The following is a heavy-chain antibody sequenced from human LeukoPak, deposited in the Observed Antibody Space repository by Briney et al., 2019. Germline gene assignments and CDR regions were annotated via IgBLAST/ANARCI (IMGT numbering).Heavy chain of an antibody. CDR3: ARAQQLGGGYYFDY. Sequence: TSETLSLTCAVSGGSISSGGYSWSWIRQPPGKGLEWIGYIYYSGSTNYNPSLKSRVTISVDTSKNQFSLKLSSVTAADTAVYYCARAQQLGGGYYFDYWGQGTLVTVSS. CDR1: GGSISSGGYS. V-gene: IGHV4-61*08. J-gene: IGHJ4*02. D-gene: IGHD6-13*01. CDR2: IYYSGST.